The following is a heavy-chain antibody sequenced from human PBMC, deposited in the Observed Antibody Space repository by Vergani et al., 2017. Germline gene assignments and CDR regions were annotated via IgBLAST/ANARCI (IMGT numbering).Heavy chain of an antibody. D-gene: IGHD1-26*01. CDR3: ATFSGSYTLDAFDI. J-gene: IGHJ3*02. Sequence: VQMVESGGGLVKPGGSLRLSCVASGFTFSHYSMNWVRQAPGKGLEWMGGFDPEDGETIYAQKFQGRVTMTEDTSTDTAYMELSSLRSEDTAVYYCATFSGSYTLDAFDIWGQGTMVTVSS. V-gene: IGHV1-24*01. CDR2: FDPEDGET. CDR1: GFTFSHYS.